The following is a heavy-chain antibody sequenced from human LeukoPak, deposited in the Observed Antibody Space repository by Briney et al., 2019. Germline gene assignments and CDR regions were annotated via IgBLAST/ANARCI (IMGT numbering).Heavy chain of an antibody. D-gene: IGHD2-15*01. Sequence: GGSLRLSCAASGFSFSTYEMNWVRQAPGKGPEWVSYIVSSGSTIYYADSVKGRFTISRDNAKNSLFLQMNSLRAEDTAVYYCARGGYCSGGICYYLNAFDIWSQGTKVTVSS. CDR2: IVSSGSTI. V-gene: IGHV3-48*03. CDR1: GFSFSTYE. CDR3: ARGGYCSGGICYYLNAFDI. J-gene: IGHJ3*02.